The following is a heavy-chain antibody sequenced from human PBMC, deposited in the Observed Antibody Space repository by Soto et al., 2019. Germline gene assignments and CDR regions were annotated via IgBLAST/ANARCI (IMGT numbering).Heavy chain of an antibody. D-gene: IGHD3-10*01. V-gene: IGHV4-59*08. J-gene: IGHJ4*02. CDR1: GGSIFSYY. CDR3: ARGRYYYDY. Sequence: QVQLQESGPGLVKPSETLSLTCTVSGGSIFSYYWTWIRQPPGKGLEWIGYIYYTGGTNYNPSLKSRATISVDPSKNQFSLKLSSVTAADTAVYYCARGRYYYDYWGQGTLVTVSS. CDR2: IYYTGGT.